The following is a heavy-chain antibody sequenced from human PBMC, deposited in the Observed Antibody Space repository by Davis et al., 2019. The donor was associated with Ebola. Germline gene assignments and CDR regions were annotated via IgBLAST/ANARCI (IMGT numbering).Heavy chain of an antibody. V-gene: IGHV1-2*06. CDR2: INPNRGGT. CDR3: ARGVTMIVVVRGVYFDY. CDR1: GYTFTGYY. J-gene: IGHJ4*02. Sequence: ASVKVSCKASGYTFTGYYMHWVRQAPGQGLEWMGRINPNRGGTNYAQKFQGRVTMTRDTSISTAYMELSRLRSDDTAVYYCARGVTMIVVVRGVYFDYWGQGTLVTVSS. D-gene: IGHD3-22*01.